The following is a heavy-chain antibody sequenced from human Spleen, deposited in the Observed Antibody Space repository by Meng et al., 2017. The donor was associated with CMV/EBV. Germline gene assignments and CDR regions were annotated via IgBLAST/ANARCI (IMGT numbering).Heavy chain of an antibody. Sequence: WGRQVHGEGREWEGMSNPSAGRTGEEQNSKDRDTVTRDTSTSSVYMELSSMASDDTAVYYCARDHTRGATGYFDYWGPGTLVTVSS. CDR3: ARDHTRGATGYFDY. CDR2: SNPSAGRT. J-gene: IGHJ4*02. D-gene: IGHD1-26*01. V-gene: IGHV1-46*01.